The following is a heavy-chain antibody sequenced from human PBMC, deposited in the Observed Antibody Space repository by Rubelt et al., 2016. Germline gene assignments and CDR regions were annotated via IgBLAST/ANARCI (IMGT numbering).Heavy chain of an antibody. D-gene: IGHD5-12*01. Sequence: EVHLLESGGGLVQPGGSMRLSCAASGFNLRDYWMHWVRKDPGKGLVWLSQLHTDGSNIRYADSVKGRFTISRDNARNTVHLQLNSLRDDDTGVYYCARDPTTAQAIYYWGQGTLVTVSS. CDR1: GFNLRDYW. CDR3: ARDPTTAQAIYY. J-gene: IGHJ4*02. V-gene: IGHV3-74*01. CDR2: LHTDGSNI.